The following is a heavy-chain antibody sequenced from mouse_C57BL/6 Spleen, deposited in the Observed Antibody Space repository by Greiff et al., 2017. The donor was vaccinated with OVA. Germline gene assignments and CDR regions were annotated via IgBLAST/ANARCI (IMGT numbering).Heavy chain of an antibody. J-gene: IGHJ2*01. CDR3: TTERYYGSSGGYFDY. V-gene: IGHV1-15*01. Sequence: QVQLKQSGAELVRPGASVTLSCKASGYTFTDYEMHWVKQTPVHGLEWIGAIDPETGGTAYNQKFKGKAILTEDNSSSTAYMELRSLTSEDSAVYYCTTERYYGSSGGYFDYWGQGTTLTVSS. D-gene: IGHD1-1*01. CDR1: GYTFTDYE. CDR2: IDPETGGT.